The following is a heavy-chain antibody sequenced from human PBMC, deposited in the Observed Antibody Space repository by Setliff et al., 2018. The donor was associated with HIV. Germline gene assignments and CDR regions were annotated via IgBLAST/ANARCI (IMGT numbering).Heavy chain of an antibody. Sequence: SETLSLTCTVSGGSISSYYWSWIRQPPGKGLEWIGYIYYSGSTNYNPSLKSRVTISVDTSKNQFSLKLSSVTAADTAVYYCARALNWRNWFDPWGQGTLVTVSS. D-gene: IGHD1-1*01. CDR1: GGSISSYY. CDR2: IYYSGST. V-gene: IGHV4-59*01. J-gene: IGHJ5*02. CDR3: ARALNWRNWFDP.